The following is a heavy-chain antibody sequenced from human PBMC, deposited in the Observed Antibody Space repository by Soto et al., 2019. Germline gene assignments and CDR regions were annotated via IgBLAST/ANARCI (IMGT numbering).Heavy chain of an antibody. D-gene: IGHD1-26*01. V-gene: IGHV3-74*01. Sequence: ETLRLSCTASGFTFNTHWMHWVRQAPGKGLVWVSRIYFDGITTNYADSVKGRLTVSRDNAKNTVYLHVNTLRDEDTAVYYCARGGAMGVDYWGQGTLVTV. CDR3: ARGGAMGVDY. J-gene: IGHJ4*02. CDR2: IYFDGITT. CDR1: GFTFNTHW.